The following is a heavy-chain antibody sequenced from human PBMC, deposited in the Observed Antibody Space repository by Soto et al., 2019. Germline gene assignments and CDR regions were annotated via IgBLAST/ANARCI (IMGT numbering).Heavy chain of an antibody. J-gene: IGHJ6*02. CDR3: ARDRCTTDRCYTHHFDV. CDR1: GYTFTSYG. CDR2: ISVYTGNT. V-gene: IGHV1-18*04. Sequence: QVHLVQSGGEVTRPGASVKVPCKSSGYTFTSYGVSWVRQAPGQGLEWLGWISVYTGNTKQAQKFQDRVTLTTEASTTTAYMELRSMRSDDTAVYYCARDRCTTDRCYTHHFDVWGQGTTVTVSS. D-gene: IGHD2-8*01.